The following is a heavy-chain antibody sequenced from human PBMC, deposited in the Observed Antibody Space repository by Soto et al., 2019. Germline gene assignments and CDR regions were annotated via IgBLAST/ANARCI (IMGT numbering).Heavy chain of an antibody. D-gene: IGHD6-6*01. J-gene: IGHJ6*02. CDR3: VRQYRDSQYYSGLDV. V-gene: IGHV6-1*01. CDR1: GGSVSSNSVA. CDR2: TYYRSKWYN. Sequence: SSSLSLTCAISGGSVSSNSVAWDWIRHSPSRGLEWLGRTYYRSKWYNDFAVSVKSRITINPDTSKNQFSLQLNSVTPEDTAVYYCVRQYRDSQYYSGLDVWGQGTTVTVSS.